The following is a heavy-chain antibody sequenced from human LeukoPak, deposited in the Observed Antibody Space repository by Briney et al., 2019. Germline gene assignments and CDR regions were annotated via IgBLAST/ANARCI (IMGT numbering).Heavy chain of an antibody. J-gene: IGHJ6*02. V-gene: IGHV3-11*05. D-gene: IGHD6-13*01. CDR1: GFTFSDYY. CDR3: ARDLLKHQLGYGMDV. Sequence: GGSLRLSCAASGFTFSDYYMSWIRQAPGKGLEWVSYISSGSSSYTEYPDSVKGRFTISRDNAKNSLCLQMNSLRAEDTAVYYRARDLLKHQLGYGMDVWGQGTTVTVSS. CDR2: ISSGSSSYT.